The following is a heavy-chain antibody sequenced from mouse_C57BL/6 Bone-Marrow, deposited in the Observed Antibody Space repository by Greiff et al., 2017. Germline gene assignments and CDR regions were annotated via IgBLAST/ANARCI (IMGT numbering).Heavy chain of an antibody. D-gene: IGHD4-1*01. J-gene: IGHJ2*01. Sequence: QVQLKQSGAELVMPGASVKLSCKASGYTFTSYWMHWVKQRPGQGLEWIGEIDPSDSYTNYNQKFKGKSTLTVDKSSRTAYMQLSSLTSEDSAVYYCARTGFDCWGQGTTLTVTS. CDR1: GYTFTSYW. V-gene: IGHV1-69*01. CDR3: ARTGFDC. CDR2: IDPSDSYT.